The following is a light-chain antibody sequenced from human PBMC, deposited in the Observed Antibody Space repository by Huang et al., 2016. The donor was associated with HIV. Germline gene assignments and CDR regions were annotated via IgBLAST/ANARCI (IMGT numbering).Light chain of an antibody. CDR1: QSFSSNY. Sequence: EIVLTQSPGTLSLSPGESATLSCRASQSFSSNYLAWYQQKPGQAPRPLIYGASSRATGIADRFSGSGSGTDFTLIISRLEPEDFAVYYCQQYGSSAVTFGQGTKVEVK. V-gene: IGKV3-20*01. CDR3: QQYGSSAVT. J-gene: IGKJ1*01. CDR2: GAS.